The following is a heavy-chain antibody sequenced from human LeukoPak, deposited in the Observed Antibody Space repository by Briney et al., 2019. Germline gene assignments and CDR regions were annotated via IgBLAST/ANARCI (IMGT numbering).Heavy chain of an antibody. CDR2: IGTAGDT. D-gene: IGHD2-2*01. CDR3: ARVSSTSPPWYFDL. Sequence: GGSLRLSCAASGFTFSSYDMHWVRQATGKGLELVSAIGTAGDTYYPGSVKGRFTISRENAKNSLYLQMNSLRAGDTAVYYCARVSSTSPPWYFDLWGRGTLVTVSS. J-gene: IGHJ2*01. CDR1: GFTFSSYD. V-gene: IGHV3-13*01.